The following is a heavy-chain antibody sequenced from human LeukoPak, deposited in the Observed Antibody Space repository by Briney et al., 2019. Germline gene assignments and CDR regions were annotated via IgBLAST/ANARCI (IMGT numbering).Heavy chain of an antibody. J-gene: IGHJ4*02. Sequence: LSGGSLRLXCAASGFTFSGSAMHWVRQASGKGLEWVGRIRSKANSYATAYAASVKGRFTISRDDSKNTAYLQMNSLKTEDTAVYYCTGKMAVDDYWGQGTLVTVS. D-gene: IGHD5-24*01. CDR2: IRSKANSYAT. CDR3: TGKMAVDDY. CDR1: GFTFSGSA. V-gene: IGHV3-73*01.